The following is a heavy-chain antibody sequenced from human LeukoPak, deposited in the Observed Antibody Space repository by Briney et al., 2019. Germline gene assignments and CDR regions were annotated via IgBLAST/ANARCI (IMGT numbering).Heavy chain of an antibody. V-gene: IGHV3-23*01. D-gene: IGHD6-19*01. Sequence: GGSLRLSCAASGFTFSTYSVYWVRQAPGKGLEWVSSNSGGSSYYADSVKGRFTISRDNSKNTLYLQVNSLRAEDTAVYYCAKDLGSSGWYIDYWGQGTLVTVSS. J-gene: IGHJ4*02. CDR2: NSGGSS. CDR1: GFTFSTYS. CDR3: AKDLGSSGWYIDY.